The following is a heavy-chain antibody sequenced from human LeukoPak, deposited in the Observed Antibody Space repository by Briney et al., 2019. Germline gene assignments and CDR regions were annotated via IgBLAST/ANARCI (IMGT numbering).Heavy chain of an antibody. CDR1: GFTFSSYS. J-gene: IGHJ4*02. V-gene: IGHV3-21*01. D-gene: IGHD3-3*01. CDR2: ISSSSYI. CDR3: ARWTSGLVHDY. Sequence: GGSLRLSCAASGFTFSSYSMNWVRQAPGKGLEWVSSISSSSYIYYADSVKGRFTISRDNAKNSLYLQMNSLRAEDTAVYYCARWTSGLVHDYWGQGTLVTVSS.